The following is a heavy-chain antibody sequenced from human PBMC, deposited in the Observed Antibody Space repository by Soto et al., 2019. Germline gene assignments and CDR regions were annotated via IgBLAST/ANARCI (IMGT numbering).Heavy chain of an antibody. CDR2: ISTYNDKR. V-gene: IGHV1-18*01. Sequence: ASVEVCCKASRYTFTRYGISWVRQAPGQGLEWMGWISTYNDKRAYAQKLQGRVTMTTDTSTSTAYMELRSLRSDDTAVYYCARDFHCSGGRCYDCFDPWGQGTLVTVSS. CDR1: RYTFTRYG. D-gene: IGHD2-15*01. J-gene: IGHJ5*02. CDR3: ARDFHCSGGRCYDCFDP.